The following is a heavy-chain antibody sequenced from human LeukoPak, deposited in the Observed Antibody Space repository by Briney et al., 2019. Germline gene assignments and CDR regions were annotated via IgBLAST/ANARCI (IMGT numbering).Heavy chain of an antibody. CDR1: GGTFSSYA. CDR3: AGVGEYYFDY. V-gene: IGHV1-69*06. Sequence: SVKVSCKASGGTFSSYAIIWVRQAPGQGLEWMGRIIPIFGTANYAQKFQGRVTITADKSTRTAYMELSSLRSEDTAVYYCAGVGEYYFDYWGQGTLVTVSS. D-gene: IGHD3-16*01. CDR2: IIPIFGTA. J-gene: IGHJ4*02.